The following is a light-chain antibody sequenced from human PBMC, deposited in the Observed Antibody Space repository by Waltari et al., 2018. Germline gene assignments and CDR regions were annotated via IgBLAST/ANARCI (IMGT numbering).Light chain of an antibody. CDR3: QHYNKLPLT. Sequence: EIVMTQSPAILSVSPGEGDTLSCRASQSVGSSLAWYQQKPGQAPRLLIFGASTRATGIAARFSGSGSGTEFTLSITSLQSEDSALYFCQHYNKLPLTFGGGTKVEIK. V-gene: IGKV3-15*01. J-gene: IGKJ4*01. CDR2: GAS. CDR1: QSVGSS.